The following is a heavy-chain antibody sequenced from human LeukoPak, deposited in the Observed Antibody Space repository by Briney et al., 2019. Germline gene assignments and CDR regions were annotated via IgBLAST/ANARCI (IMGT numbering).Heavy chain of an antibody. J-gene: IGHJ4*02. Sequence: AGSLRLSCAASGFTFSSYAMSWVRQAPGKGLEWVSAISDSGGSTYYADSVQGRFTISRDNSMNTLYLQMNSLRSEATAVYYCAKAIYDFWVGYYGPIDYCGQGSLVTVSS. CDR3: AKAIYDFWVGYYGPIDY. CDR1: GFTFSSYA. D-gene: IGHD3-3*01. V-gene: IGHV3-23*01. CDR2: ISDSGGST.